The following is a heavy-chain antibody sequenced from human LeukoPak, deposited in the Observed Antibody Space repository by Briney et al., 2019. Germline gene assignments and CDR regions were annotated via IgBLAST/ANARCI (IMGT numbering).Heavy chain of an antibody. CDR1: GFTFSSYA. CDR2: ISGSGGST. J-gene: IGHJ4*02. V-gene: IGHV3-23*01. CDR3: AKPRSYYYDSSGYCFDY. D-gene: IGHD3-22*01. Sequence: GVSLRLSCAASGFTFSSYAMSWVRQAPGKGLEWVSAISGSGGSTYYADSVKGRFTISRDNSKNTLYLQMNSLRAEDTAVYYCAKPRSYYYDSSGYCFDYWGQGTLVTVSS.